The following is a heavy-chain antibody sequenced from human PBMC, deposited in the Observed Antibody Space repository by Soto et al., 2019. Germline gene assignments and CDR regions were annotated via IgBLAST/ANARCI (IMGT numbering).Heavy chain of an antibody. CDR3: ARDGIVVVPAARREGWFDP. V-gene: IGHV1-69*01. D-gene: IGHD2-2*01. Sequence: QVQLVQSGAEVKKPGSSVQVSCKASGGTFSSYAISWVRKAPGQVLEWMGGIIPIFGTANYAQKFQGRVTITADESTSTAYMELSSLRSEDTAVYYCARDGIVVVPAARREGWFDPWGQGTLVTVSS. CDR2: IIPIFGTA. J-gene: IGHJ5*02. CDR1: GGTFSSYA.